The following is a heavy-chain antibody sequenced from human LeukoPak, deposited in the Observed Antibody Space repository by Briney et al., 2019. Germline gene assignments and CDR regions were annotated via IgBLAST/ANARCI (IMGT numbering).Heavy chain of an antibody. Sequence: SETLSLTCNVSGASISSSSSYWGWIRQPPGKGLEWIGNIYYSGSTYYNPSLKSRLTISIDTSKNQFSLKLRSVTAADTAMYFCAEISSEQLWFNFDVWGPGTMVTVSS. CDR2: IYYSGST. CDR3: AEISSEQLWFNFDV. V-gene: IGHV4-39*07. J-gene: IGHJ3*01. CDR1: GASISSSSSY. D-gene: IGHD5-18*01.